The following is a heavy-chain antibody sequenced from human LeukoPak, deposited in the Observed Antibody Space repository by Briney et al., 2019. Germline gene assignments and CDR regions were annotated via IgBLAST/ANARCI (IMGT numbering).Heavy chain of an antibody. CDR1: GGSISSYY. D-gene: IGHD1-1*01. Sequence: SETLSLTCTVSGGSISSYYWSWIRQPPGEGLEWIGYIYYSGSTNYNPSLKSRVTISVDTSKNQFSLKLSSVPAADTAVYYCARDRPPNWNDAYYYGMDVWGQGTTVTVSS. CDR2: IYYSGST. V-gene: IGHV4-59*01. J-gene: IGHJ6*02. CDR3: ARDRPPNWNDAYYYGMDV.